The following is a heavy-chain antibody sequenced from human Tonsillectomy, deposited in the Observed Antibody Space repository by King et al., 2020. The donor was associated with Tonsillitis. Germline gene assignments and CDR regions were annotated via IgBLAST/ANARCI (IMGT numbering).Heavy chain of an antibody. J-gene: IGHJ2*01. CDR2: LGTAGEA. CDR1: GFTFSSYD. V-gene: IGHV3-13*01. Sequence: VQLVESGGGLVQPGGSLRLSCAASGFTFSSYDMHWVRQATGKGLEWVSALGTAGEAYYPGSVKGRFTISRENAKNSLYLQMNSLRGGDTAVYYCVGATSYWYFDLWGRGTLVTVSS. CDR3: VGATSYWYFDL. D-gene: IGHD1-26*01.